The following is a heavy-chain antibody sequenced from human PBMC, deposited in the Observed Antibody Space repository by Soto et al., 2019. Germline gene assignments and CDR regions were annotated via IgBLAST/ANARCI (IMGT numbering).Heavy chain of an antibody. V-gene: IGHV3-23*01. CDR2: ISVSGGTTYT. CDR1: GFTFSSYA. J-gene: IGHJ4*02. Sequence: GGSLRLSCAASGFTFSSYAMSWVRQAPGKGLEWVSAISVSGGTTYTYYADSVKGRFTISRDNSQNTLYLHMNSLRAEATAVYYCAKGRDYGGNYRDYWGQGTLVTVSS. CDR3: AKGRDYGGNYRDY. D-gene: IGHD4-17*01.